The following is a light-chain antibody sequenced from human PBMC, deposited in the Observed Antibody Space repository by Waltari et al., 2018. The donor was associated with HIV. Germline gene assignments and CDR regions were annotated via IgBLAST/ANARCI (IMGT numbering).Light chain of an antibody. CDR3: QQYNNWPET. CDR2: DAS. J-gene: IGKJ1*01. V-gene: IGKV3-15*01. CDR1: QSVSNN. Sequence: EIVVTQSPATLSVSPGERDTISCRASQSVSNNLAWYQQKPGQAPRLLIYDASTRATGIPARFSGSGSGTDFTLTISSLQSEDFAVFYCQQYNNWPETFGQGTKVEIK.